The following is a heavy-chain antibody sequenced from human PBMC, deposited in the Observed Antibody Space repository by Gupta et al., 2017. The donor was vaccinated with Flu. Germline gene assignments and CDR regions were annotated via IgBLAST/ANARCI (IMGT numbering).Heavy chain of an antibody. CDR1: GYTFTDYY. J-gene: IGHJ2*01. CDR2: INPYSGST. V-gene: IGHV1-2*02. CDR3: ARTPSIAGWFFDL. Sequence: QVQLVQSGDEVKKPGASVKVSCKASGYTFTDYYIHGVRQAPGQGPEWMAWINPYSGSTFYAQKCQGRLTLSTDASIHTAYMDLTSLSSDDTAVYFCARTPSIAGWFFDLWGRGTLVTVSS. D-gene: IGHD2/OR15-2a*01.